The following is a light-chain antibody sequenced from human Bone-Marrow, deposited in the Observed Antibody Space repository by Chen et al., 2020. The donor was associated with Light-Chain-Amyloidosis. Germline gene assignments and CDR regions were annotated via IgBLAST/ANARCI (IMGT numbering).Light chain of an antibody. CDR1: DLPTKY. Sequence: SYELTQPPSVSVYPGQTARITCSGDDLPTKYAYWYQQKPGQAPGLVIHRDTERPSGISERFSGSSSGTTATLTISGVQAEDEADYHCQSADSSGPYEVIFGGGTKLTVL. CDR3: QSADSSGPYEVI. J-gene: IGLJ2*01. CDR2: RDT. V-gene: IGLV3-25*03.